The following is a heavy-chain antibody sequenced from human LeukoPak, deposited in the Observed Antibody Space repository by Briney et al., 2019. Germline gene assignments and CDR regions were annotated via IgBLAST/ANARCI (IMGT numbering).Heavy chain of an antibody. CDR2: IKQDGSEK. D-gene: IGHD1-7*01. CDR3: ARDRNWDYNWFDP. Sequence: QPGGSLRLSCAASGFTFSSYWMSWVRQAPGKGLEWVANIKQDGSEKYYVDSVKGRFTISRDNAKNSLYLQMNSLRAEDTAVYYCARDRNWDYNWFDPWGQGTLVTVSS. V-gene: IGHV3-7*01. CDR1: GFTFSSYW. J-gene: IGHJ5*02.